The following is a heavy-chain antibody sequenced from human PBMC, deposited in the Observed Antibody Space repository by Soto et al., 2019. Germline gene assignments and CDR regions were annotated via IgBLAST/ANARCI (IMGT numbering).Heavy chain of an antibody. CDR2: IHYSGDT. CDR1: GDSIVITSCY. V-gene: IGHV4-39*01. J-gene: IGHJ4*02. D-gene: IGHD3-16*01. Sequence: QLQLQESGPGLVKPSETLSLTCTVSGDSIVITSCYWGWIRQPPGKGLEWIVNIHYSGDTYYNQSLKTRVTKTIDTSKNRFSLRLSSIIAADTAVYYCARLDLRGEYFDYWGQGTLVTVSS. CDR3: ARLDLRGEYFDY.